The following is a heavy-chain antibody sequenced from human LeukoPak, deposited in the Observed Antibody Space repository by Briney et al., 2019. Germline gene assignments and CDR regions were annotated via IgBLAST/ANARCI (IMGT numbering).Heavy chain of an antibody. J-gene: IGHJ2*01. Sequence: ASVKVSCKASGYTFTGYYMHWVRQAPGQGLEWMGRITPHSGGTNYAQKFQGRVTMTGDTSISTAYMELSRLRSDDTAVYYCARDDWGDYWYFDLWGRGTLVTVSS. V-gene: IGHV1-2*06. D-gene: IGHD3-9*01. CDR1: GYTFTGYY. CDR2: ITPHSGGT. CDR3: ARDDWGDYWYFDL.